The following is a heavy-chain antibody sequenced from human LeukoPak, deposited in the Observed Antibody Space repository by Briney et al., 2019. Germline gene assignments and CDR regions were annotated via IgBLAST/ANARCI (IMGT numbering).Heavy chain of an antibody. CDR2: IYYSGST. Sequence: ASETLSLTCTVSGGSISSYYWSWIRQPPGKGLEWIGYIYYSGSTNYNPSLKSRVTISVDTSKNQFSLKLSSVTAADTAVYYCARSTRQSIAAAVLDPWGQGTLVTVSS. D-gene: IGHD6-13*01. CDR1: GGSISSYY. V-gene: IGHV4-59*08. J-gene: IGHJ5*02. CDR3: ARSTRQSIAAAVLDP.